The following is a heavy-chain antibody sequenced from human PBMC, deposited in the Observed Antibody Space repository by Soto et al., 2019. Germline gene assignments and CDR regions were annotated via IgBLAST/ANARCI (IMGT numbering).Heavy chain of an antibody. CDR3: ARGDNVLVPAAIRYDGRDV. CDR2: MNPNSGNT. Sequence: QVQLVQSGAEVKKPGASVKVSCKASGYTFTNYDITWVRQATGQGLEWMGWMNPNSGNTGHAQKCQGRVTMSRNNSISTAYRELSSLRSEDTAMYDCARGDNVLVPAAIRYDGRDVGGQGTTVTATS. CDR1: GYTFTNYD. J-gene: IGHJ6*02. D-gene: IGHD2-2*02. V-gene: IGHV1-8*01.